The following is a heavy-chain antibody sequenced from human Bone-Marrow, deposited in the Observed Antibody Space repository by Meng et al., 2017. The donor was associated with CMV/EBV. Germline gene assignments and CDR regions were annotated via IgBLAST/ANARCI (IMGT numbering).Heavy chain of an antibody. J-gene: IGHJ4*02. CDR3: ARGLNYHEDTEFDY. V-gene: IGHV3-7*01. CDR2: IKQDGSEK. Sequence: GESLKISCAASGFTFSSYWMSWVRQAPGKGLEWVANIKQDGSEKYYVDSVKGRFTISRDNSKNTLYLQMNSLRAEDTAVYYCARGLNYHEDTEFDYWGQGTLVTVSS. CDR1: GFTFSSYW. D-gene: IGHD5-24*01.